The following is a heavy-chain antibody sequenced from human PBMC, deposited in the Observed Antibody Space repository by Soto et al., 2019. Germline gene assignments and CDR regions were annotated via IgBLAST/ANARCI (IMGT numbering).Heavy chain of an antibody. D-gene: IGHD3-3*01. Sequence: SETLSLTCTVSGGSISSYYWSWIRQPPGKGLEWIGYIYYSGSTNYNPSLKSRVTISVDTSKNQFSLKLSSVTAADTAVYYCARGNFWSGYSAQWGYYYYYMDVWGKGTTVTVSS. J-gene: IGHJ6*03. CDR3: ARGNFWSGYSAQWGYYYYYMDV. CDR1: GGSISSYY. V-gene: IGHV4-59*01. CDR2: IYYSGST.